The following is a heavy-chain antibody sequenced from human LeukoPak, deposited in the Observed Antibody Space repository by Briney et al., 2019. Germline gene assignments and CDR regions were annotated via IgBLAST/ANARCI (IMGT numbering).Heavy chain of an antibody. D-gene: IGHD5-24*01. Sequence: GGSLRLSCAASGFTFSSYWMSWVRQAPGKGLEWVANIKQDGSEKYSVDSVKGRFTISRDNAKNSLYMQMNSLRAEDTAVYYCAKVAGQFKNMDVWGKGTTVTVSS. V-gene: IGHV3-7*01. CDR2: IKQDGSEK. J-gene: IGHJ6*03. CDR1: GFTFSSYW. CDR3: AKVAGQFKNMDV.